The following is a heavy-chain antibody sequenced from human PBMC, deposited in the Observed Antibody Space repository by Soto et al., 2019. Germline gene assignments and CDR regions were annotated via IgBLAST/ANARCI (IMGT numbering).Heavy chain of an antibody. CDR2: ISYDGSNK. D-gene: IGHD5-18*01. V-gene: IGHV3-30-3*01. CDR1: GFTFSSYA. Sequence: QVQQVESGGGVVQPGRSLRLSCAASGFTFSSYAMHWVRQAPGKGLEWVAVISYDGSNKYYADSVKGRFTISRDNSKNTLYLQMNSLRAEDTAVYYCARDRRRGTAMVLPVGMDVWGKGTTVTVSS. CDR3: ARDRRRGTAMVLPVGMDV. J-gene: IGHJ6*04.